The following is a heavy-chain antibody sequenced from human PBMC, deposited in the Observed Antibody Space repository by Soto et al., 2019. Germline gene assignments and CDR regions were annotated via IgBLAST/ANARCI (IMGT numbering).Heavy chain of an antibody. D-gene: IGHD2-8*02. CDR3: ASRVLALARGLSHHFDY. CDR1: GGTFSSYA. CDR2: IIPIFGTA. V-gene: IGHV1-69*13. J-gene: IGHJ4*02. Sequence: ASVKVSCKASGGTFSSYAISWVRQAPGQGLEWMGGIIPIFGTANYAQKFQGRVTITADESTSTAYMELSSLRSEDTAVYYCASRVLALARGLSHHFDYWGQGTLVTVSS.